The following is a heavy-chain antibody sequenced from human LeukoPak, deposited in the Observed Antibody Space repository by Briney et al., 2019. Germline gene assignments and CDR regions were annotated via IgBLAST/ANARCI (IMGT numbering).Heavy chain of an antibody. Sequence: GGSLRLSCAASGFTFSSYAMHWVRQAPGKGLEWVAVISYDGKVKIYADSVQGRFTISRDSARSTLYLQMNSLRAEDTAVYYCARWMYYYDSSGFDYWGQGTLVTVSS. D-gene: IGHD3-22*01. V-gene: IGHV3-30*04. CDR2: ISYDGKVK. J-gene: IGHJ4*02. CDR1: GFTFSSYA. CDR3: ARWMYYYDSSGFDY.